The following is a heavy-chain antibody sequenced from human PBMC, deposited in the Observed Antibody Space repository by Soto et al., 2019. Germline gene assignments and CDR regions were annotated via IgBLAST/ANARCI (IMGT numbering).Heavy chain of an antibody. CDR3: TRGNRGVST. CDR2: IRSKANSYAT. CDR1: GGTFSGSG. Sequence: LRLPRAAAGGTFSGSGMRCVRQASGKGLEWVGRIRSKANSYATAYAASVKGRLTISRDDSKNTAYLQMKSLKTVVTAGYCCTRGNRGVSTWGQRRLGTVSS. J-gene: IGHJ4*02. V-gene: IGHV3-73*01. D-gene: IGHD3-10*01.